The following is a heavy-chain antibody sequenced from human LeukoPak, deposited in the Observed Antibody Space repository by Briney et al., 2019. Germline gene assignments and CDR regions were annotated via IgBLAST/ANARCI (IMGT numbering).Heavy chain of an antibody. CDR3: ARQPHMLGAYYFDY. CDR2: IYYSGDT. CDR1: GGSMNNYH. Sequence: SETLSLTCNVSGGSMNNYHWSWIRQPPGRGLEWIGYIYYSGDTNYSPALKSRVTLSVDTSKNQFSLKLGSVTAADTAVYYCARQPHMLGAYYFDYWGQGTLVTVSS. V-gene: IGHV4-59*08. J-gene: IGHJ4*02. D-gene: IGHD3-10*02.